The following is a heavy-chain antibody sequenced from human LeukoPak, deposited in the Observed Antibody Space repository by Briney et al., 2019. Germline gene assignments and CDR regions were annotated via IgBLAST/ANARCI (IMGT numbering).Heavy chain of an antibody. CDR2: INPHTGGT. CDR3: ARGSGGGYSGSYRSTTPVKLDY. CDR1: GYTFTGYI. J-gene: IGHJ4*02. Sequence: GASVKISCKASGYTFTGYIMPWVRHTPGQGLEWMWWINPHTGGTNYEKKIQGRVNMTRDTSISTAYMELSRVRSDDTAVYYCARGSGGGYSGSYRSTTPVKLDYWGQGTLVTVSS. V-gene: IGHV1-2*02. D-gene: IGHD1-26*01.